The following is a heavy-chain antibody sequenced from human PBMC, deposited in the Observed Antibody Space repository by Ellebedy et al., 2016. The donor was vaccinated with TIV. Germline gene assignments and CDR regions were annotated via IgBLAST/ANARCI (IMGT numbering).Heavy chain of an antibody. CDR2: INPSDGST. D-gene: IGHD3-3*01. CDR3: ARSSFGSAYYGSIDY. Sequence: AASVKVSCKASGYTFSNFFMHWVRQAPGQGLEWMGKINPSDGSTSYAQKLQVRVTMTRETSTSTVYMQLSSLRSEDSAMYYCARSSFGSAYYGSIDYWGQGTLVTVSS. J-gene: IGHJ4*02. CDR1: GYTFSNFF. V-gene: IGHV1-46*03.